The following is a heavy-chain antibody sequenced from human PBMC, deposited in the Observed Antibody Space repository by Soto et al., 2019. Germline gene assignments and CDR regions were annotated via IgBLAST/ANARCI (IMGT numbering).Heavy chain of an antibody. CDR2: ISSSSSYI. V-gene: IGHV3-21*01. J-gene: IGHJ4*02. CDR1: GFTFSSYS. Sequence: GGSLRLSCAASGFTFSSYSMNWVRQAPGKGLEWVSSISSSSSYIYYADSVKGRFTISRDNAKNSLYLQMNSLRAEDTAVYYCASVWRGYDLGYWGQGTLVTVSS. CDR3: ASVWRGYDLGY. D-gene: IGHD5-12*01.